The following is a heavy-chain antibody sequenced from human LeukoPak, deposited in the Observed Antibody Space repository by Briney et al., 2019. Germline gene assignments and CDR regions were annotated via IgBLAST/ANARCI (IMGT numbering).Heavy chain of an antibody. CDR3: ARDEYYYDSSGLGY. CDR1: GFTFSDYY. J-gene: IGHJ4*02. Sequence: PGGSLRLSCAASGFTFSDYYMSWIRQAPGKGLEWVSFISSSGSTIYYADSVKGRFTISRDNAKNSLYLQMNSLRAEDTAVYYCARDEYYYDSSGLGYWGQGTLVTVSS. V-gene: IGHV3-11*01. CDR2: ISSSGSTI. D-gene: IGHD3-22*01.